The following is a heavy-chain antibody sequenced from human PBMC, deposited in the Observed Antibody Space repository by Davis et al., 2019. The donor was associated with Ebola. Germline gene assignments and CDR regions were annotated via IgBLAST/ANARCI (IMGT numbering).Heavy chain of an antibody. Sequence: ASVKVSCKASGYSFVTYGISWARKAPGQGLEWMGWISAFKGKTHYAQKFQGRMTLTTDTPTSTAYMELESLRSDDTAVYYCARSTYDILIDFDFWGQGTLVTVSS. D-gene: IGHD3-9*01. J-gene: IGHJ4*02. CDR2: ISAFKGKT. CDR3: ARSTYDILIDFDF. CDR1: GYSFVTYG. V-gene: IGHV1-18*04.